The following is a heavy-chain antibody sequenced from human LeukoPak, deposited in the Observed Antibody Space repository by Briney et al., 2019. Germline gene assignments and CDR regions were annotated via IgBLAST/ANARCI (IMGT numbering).Heavy chain of an antibody. V-gene: IGHV3-74*01. Sequence: GGSLRLSCAASGFSFSIYWMHWVRQAPGKGLVWVSRIDSDGSRTPYADSVKGRFTISRDNAKNTLYLQMNSLRAEDTAVYYCAREATSDYYYYGMDVWGQGTTVTVSS. CDR1: GFSFSIYW. D-gene: IGHD3-3*01. J-gene: IGHJ6*02. CDR3: AREATSDYYYYGMDV. CDR2: IDSDGSRT.